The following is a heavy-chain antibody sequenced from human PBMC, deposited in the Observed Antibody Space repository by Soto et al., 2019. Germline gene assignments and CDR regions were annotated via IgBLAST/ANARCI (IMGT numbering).Heavy chain of an antibody. V-gene: IGHV1-18*04. Sequence: QIQLVQSGAAVKKPGASVKVSCKASGYMFSHYGINWVRQAPGQGLEWVAWISGYNGNTNYAQKFQGRVTMIMDSSTNTAYMELRSLTSDDTAVYYCARDLLPMTGTANDAFDIWGQGTMVTVSS. CDR1: GYMFSHYG. CDR3: ARDLLPMTGTANDAFDI. D-gene: IGHD1-1*01. J-gene: IGHJ3*02. CDR2: ISGYNGNT.